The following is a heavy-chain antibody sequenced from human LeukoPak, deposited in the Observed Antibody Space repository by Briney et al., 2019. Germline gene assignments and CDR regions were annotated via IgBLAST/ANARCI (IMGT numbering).Heavy chain of an antibody. V-gene: IGHV4-4*07. CDR2: IYTSGST. J-gene: IGHJ6*03. CDR1: GGSISSYY. Sequence: KPSETLSLTCTVSGGSISSYYWSWIRQPAGKGLEWIGRIYTSGSTNYNPSLKSRVTISVDKSKNQFSLKLSSVTAADTAVYYCARDWRSSWFDYYYYYMDVWGKGTTVTVSS. D-gene: IGHD6-13*01. CDR3: ARDWRSSWFDYYYYYMDV.